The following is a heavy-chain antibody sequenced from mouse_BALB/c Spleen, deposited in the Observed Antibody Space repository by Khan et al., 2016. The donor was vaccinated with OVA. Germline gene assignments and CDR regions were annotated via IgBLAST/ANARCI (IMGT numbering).Heavy chain of an antibody. CDR2: INTYTGAS. J-gene: IGHJ4*01. Sequence: LVESGPELKKPGETVKISCKASGYTFTNYGINWVKQSPGKALRWMGWINTYTGASTYADDFKGRFAFSLETSANTAYLQINNLKNEDTATYCCARPPYFSYTLDYWGQGTSVTVSS. V-gene: IGHV9-3-1*01. CDR1: GYTFTNYG. D-gene: IGHD2-10*01. CDR3: ARPPYFSYTLDY.